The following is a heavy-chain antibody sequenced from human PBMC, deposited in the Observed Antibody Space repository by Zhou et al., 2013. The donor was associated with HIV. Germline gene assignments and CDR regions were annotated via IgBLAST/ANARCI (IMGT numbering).Heavy chain of an antibody. J-gene: IGHJ6*04. CDR3: AIPTPTYSYYYFMAV. CDR2: VIPFFGRP. CDR1: GASFRDSYA. D-gene: IGHD4-4*01. Sequence: QVQLVQSGAEVKKPGSSVKVSCRASGASFRDSYAITWVRQAPGQGLEWMGRVIPFFGRPNYTQKFQGRVTIIADMSTSTAYLELRGLRSDDTALYYCAIPTPTYSYYYFMAVWGKGTTVTVSS. V-gene: IGHV1-69*04.